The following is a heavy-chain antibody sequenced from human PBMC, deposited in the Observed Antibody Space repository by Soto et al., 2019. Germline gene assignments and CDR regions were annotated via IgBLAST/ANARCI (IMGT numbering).Heavy chain of an antibody. D-gene: IGHD3-9*01. CDR3: AKGKNYYDILTGYDFDC. CDR2: ISGSGGST. Sequence: GGSLRLSCAASGFTFSSYAMSWVRQAPGKGLEWVSAISGSGGSTYYEDSVKGRFTISRVNTKNTLYLQMNSLRAEDTAVYYCAKGKNYYDILTGYDFDCWGQGTLVTVSS. J-gene: IGHJ4*02. CDR1: GFTFSSYA. V-gene: IGHV3-23*01.